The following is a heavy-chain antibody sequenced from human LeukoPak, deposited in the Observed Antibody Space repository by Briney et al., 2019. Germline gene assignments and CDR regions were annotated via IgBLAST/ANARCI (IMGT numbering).Heavy chain of an antibody. Sequence: ASVKVSCKASGYTFTGYYMHWVRQAPGQGLEWMGWINPNSGGTNYAQKFQGRVTMTRDTSISTAYMELSRLRSDDTAVYYCARGTTIFGVAPRAEGDYWGQGTLVTVSS. V-gene: IGHV1-2*02. CDR3: ARGTTIFGVAPRAEGDY. D-gene: IGHD3-3*01. CDR2: INPNSGGT. J-gene: IGHJ4*02. CDR1: GYTFTGYY.